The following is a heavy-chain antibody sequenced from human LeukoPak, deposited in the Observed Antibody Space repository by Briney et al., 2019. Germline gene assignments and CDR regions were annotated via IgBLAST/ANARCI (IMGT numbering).Heavy chain of an antibody. CDR1: GFTFSSYE. J-gene: IGHJ4*02. CDR2: ISSSGSSSGRII. V-gene: IGHV3-48*03. CDR3: ARGVTYYYGSGSSCFDY. Sequence: GGSLRLSCAASGFTFSSYEMNWVRQAPGKGLEGVSYISSSGSSSGRIIDYADSVKGRFTISRDNAKNSLYLQMNSLRAEDTAVYYCARGVTYYYGSGSSCFDYWGQGTLVSVSS. D-gene: IGHD3-10*01.